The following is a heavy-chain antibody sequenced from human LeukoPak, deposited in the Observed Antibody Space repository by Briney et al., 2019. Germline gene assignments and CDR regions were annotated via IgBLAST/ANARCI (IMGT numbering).Heavy chain of an antibody. Sequence: PGGSLRLSCAASGFTFSSYTMNWVRQAPGKGLEWVSYISSSGGTIYYADSVKGRFTIFRDNAKNSLYLQMNSPRAEDTAVYYCARVGTSSNYYYYMDVWGKGTTVTVSS. CDR1: GFTFSSYT. J-gene: IGHJ6*03. CDR3: ARVGTSSNYYYYMDV. CDR2: ISSSGGTI. D-gene: IGHD1-1*01. V-gene: IGHV3-48*04.